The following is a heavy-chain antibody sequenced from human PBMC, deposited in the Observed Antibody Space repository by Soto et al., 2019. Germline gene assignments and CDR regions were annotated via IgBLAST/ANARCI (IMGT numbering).Heavy chain of an antibody. D-gene: IGHD6-6*01. V-gene: IGHV4-31*03. CDR3: ARVGISSSDAFDI. Sequence: TLSLTCTVXGGPISXGXXXXSWIRRHPEKGLEWIGYIYYTGNTYYNASLKSRVTISVDTSNNQFSLKLSSVTAADTAVYYCARVGISSSDAFDIWGQGTTVTVSS. J-gene: IGHJ3*02. CDR2: IYYTGNT. CDR1: GGPISXGXXX.